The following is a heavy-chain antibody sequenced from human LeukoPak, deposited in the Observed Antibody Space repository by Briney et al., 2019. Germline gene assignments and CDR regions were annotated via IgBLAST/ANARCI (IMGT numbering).Heavy chain of an antibody. D-gene: IGHD6-13*01. J-gene: IGHJ3*02. CDR2: INAGNGNT. CDR1: GYTLTSYA. CDR3: ARVQLVLGAFDI. Sequence: ASVKVSCTASGYTLTSYAMHWVRQAPGQRLEWMGWINAGNGNTKYSQKFQGRVTITRDTSASTAYMELSSLRSEDTAVYYCARVQLVLGAFDIWGQGTMVTVSS. V-gene: IGHV1-3*01.